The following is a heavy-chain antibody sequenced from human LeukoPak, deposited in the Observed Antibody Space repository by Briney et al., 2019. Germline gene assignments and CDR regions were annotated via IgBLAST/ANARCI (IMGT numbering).Heavy chain of an antibody. D-gene: IGHD3-10*01. Sequence: GGSLRLSCAASGFTFSSYSMNWVRQAPGKGLEWVSSISSSSSYIYYADSAKGRFTISRDNAKNSLYLQMNSLRAEDTAVYYCARGITMVRGVPGDYWGQGTLVAVSS. J-gene: IGHJ4*02. V-gene: IGHV3-21*01. CDR2: ISSSSSYI. CDR3: ARGITMVRGVPGDY. CDR1: GFTFSSYS.